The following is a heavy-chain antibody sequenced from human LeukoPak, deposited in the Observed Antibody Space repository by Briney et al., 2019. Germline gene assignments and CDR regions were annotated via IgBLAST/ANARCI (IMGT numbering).Heavy chain of an antibody. D-gene: IGHD4-23*01. Sequence: PSETLSLTCTVSGDSMNNYYWSWIRQPPGKGLEWIGNINYSGSTNSNPSLKSRVTISVDTSKNQFSLKLSSVTAADTAVYYCARHGGPDYGGNSEFFFDYWGQGTLVTVSS. CDR2: INYSGST. J-gene: IGHJ4*02. CDR3: ARHGGPDYGGNSEFFFDY. V-gene: IGHV4-59*08. CDR1: GDSMNNYY.